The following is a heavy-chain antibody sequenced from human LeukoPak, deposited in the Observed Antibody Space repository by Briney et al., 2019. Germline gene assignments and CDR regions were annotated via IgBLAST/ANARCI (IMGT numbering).Heavy chain of an antibody. J-gene: IGHJ6*04. V-gene: IGHV4-4*02. Sequence: PSETLSLTCAVSGGSISSSTNWWSWVRQPPGKGLEWIGEIYHSGGTDYNPSLKSRITTSVDKSQNQFSLKVNSLTAADTAVYYYATNGYYGMDVWGKGTTVTVSS. CDR2: IYHSGGT. CDR3: ATNGYYGMDV. D-gene: IGHD2-8*01. CDR1: GGSISSSTNW.